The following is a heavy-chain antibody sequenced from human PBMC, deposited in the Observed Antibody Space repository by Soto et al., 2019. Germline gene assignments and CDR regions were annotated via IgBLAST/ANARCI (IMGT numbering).Heavy chain of an antibody. CDR3: AKGSKVDDFWSGDYYYYYMDV. Sequence: GGSLRLSCAASGFTFSSYAMSWVRQAPGKGLEWVSAISGSGGSTYYADSVKGRFTISRDNSKNTLYLQMNSLRAEDTAVYYYAKGSKVDDFWSGDYYYYYMDVWGKGSTVTVYS. CDR1: GFTFSSYA. J-gene: IGHJ6*03. D-gene: IGHD3-3*01. V-gene: IGHV3-23*01. CDR2: ISGSGGST.